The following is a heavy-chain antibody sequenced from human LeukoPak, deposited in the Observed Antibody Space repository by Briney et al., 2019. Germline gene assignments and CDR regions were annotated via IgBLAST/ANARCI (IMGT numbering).Heavy chain of an antibody. CDR3: AGLAGAYYYMDV. J-gene: IGHJ6*03. CDR1: GGTFISYA. CDR2: IIPIFGTA. V-gene: IGHV1-69*05. D-gene: IGHD6-19*01. Sequence: SVKVSCKASGGTFISYAISWVRRAPGQGLEWMGGIIPIFGTANYAQKFQGRVTITTDESTSTAYMELSSLRSEDMAVYYCAGLAGAYYYMDVWGKGTTVTVSS.